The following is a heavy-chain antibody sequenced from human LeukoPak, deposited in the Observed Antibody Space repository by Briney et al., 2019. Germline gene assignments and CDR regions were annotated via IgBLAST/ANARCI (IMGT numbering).Heavy chain of an antibody. CDR1: GYTFTSYG. CDR3: ARDRAVVVVAATGFDY. D-gene: IGHD2-15*01. CDR2: ISAYNGNT. Sequence: ASVKVSCKASGYTFTSYGISWVRQAPGQGLEWMGWISAYNGNTNYAQKLQGRVTMTTDTSTSTAYMELRSLRSDDTAVYYCARDRAVVVVAATGFDYWGQETLVTVSS. V-gene: IGHV1-18*01. J-gene: IGHJ4*02.